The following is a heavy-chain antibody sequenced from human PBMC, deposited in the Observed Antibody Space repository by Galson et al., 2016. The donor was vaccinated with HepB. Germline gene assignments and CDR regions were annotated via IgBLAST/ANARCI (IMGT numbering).Heavy chain of an antibody. CDR1: GFTFSSYS. CDR2: ISTSSSPI. V-gene: IGHV3-21*01. Sequence: SLRLSCAASGFTFSSYSMAWVRQAPGEGLEWVSYISTSSSPISYRDSVKGRFTISRDNTKNSLYLQLNSLRAEDTAVYYCARIIKTGTTSHFDYWGQGTLVTVSS. D-gene: IGHD1-7*01. CDR3: ARIIKTGTTSHFDY. J-gene: IGHJ4*02.